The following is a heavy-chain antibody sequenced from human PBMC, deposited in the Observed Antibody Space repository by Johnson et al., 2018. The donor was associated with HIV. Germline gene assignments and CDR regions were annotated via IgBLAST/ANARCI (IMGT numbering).Heavy chain of an antibody. V-gene: IGHV3-30*02. CDR3: ARERDGSQAIDGVDS. J-gene: IGHJ3*02. CDR2: IRYDGSNK. CDR1: GFTFSSYG. D-gene: IGHD5-24*01. Sequence: QVQLVESGGGVVQPGGSLRLSCAASGFTFSSYGMHWVRQSPGKGLEWVAFIRYDGSNKYYGDSVKGRFTTFRDNSKNKLYLQMNSLRAEDTAVYYCARERDGSQAIDGVDSWGQGAMVTVSS.